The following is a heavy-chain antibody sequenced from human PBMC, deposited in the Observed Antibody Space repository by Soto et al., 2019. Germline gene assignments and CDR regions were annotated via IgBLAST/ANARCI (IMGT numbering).Heavy chain of an antibody. CDR2: IYYSGST. J-gene: IGHJ4*02. Sequence: QVQLQESGPGLVKPSETLSLTCTVSGGSISSYYWCWIRQPPGKGLEWIGYIYYSGSTNYNPSLKSRVTISVDTSKNQFSLKLSSVTAADTAVYYCAASGSYSNFDYWGQGTLVTVSS. CDR3: AASGSYSNFDY. V-gene: IGHV4-59*08. D-gene: IGHD1-26*01. CDR1: GGSISSYY.